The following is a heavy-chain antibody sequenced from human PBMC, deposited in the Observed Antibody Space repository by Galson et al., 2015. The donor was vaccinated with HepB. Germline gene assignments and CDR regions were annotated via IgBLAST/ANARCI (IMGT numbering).Heavy chain of an antibody. J-gene: IGHJ5*02. CDR3: ARARNAGGGASMPPWFDP. D-gene: IGHD2-2*01. CDR2: IWYDGSNK. CDR1: GFTFRNHG. Sequence: SLRLSCAASGFTFRNHGMHWVRQAPGKGLEWVAVIWYDGSNKYYADSVKGRFTISRDNSKNTLYLQMNSLRAEDTAVYYCARARNAGGGASMPPWFDPWGQGTLVTVSS. V-gene: IGHV3-33*01.